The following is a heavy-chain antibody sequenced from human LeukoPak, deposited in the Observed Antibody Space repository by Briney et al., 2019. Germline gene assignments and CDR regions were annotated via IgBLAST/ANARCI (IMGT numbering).Heavy chain of an antibody. D-gene: IGHD1-26*01. CDR1: GFTFSSYS. Sequence: PGGSLRLSCAASGFTFSSYSMNWVRQAPGRGLEWVSYISSSSSTIYYADSVKGRFTISRDNAQNSVYLQMNSLRDEDTAVYYCARVGGLDYWGQGTLVTVSS. CDR2: ISSSSSTI. J-gene: IGHJ4*02. V-gene: IGHV3-48*02. CDR3: ARVGGLDY.